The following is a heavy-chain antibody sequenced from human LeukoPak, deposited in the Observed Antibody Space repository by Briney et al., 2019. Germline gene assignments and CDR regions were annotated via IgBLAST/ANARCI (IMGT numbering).Heavy chain of an antibody. CDR3: ARTERKAFGGVIVIPGGY. Sequence: GASENVSCKPSVYTFTGYYMHWVRQAPGQGLEWMGWINPNSGGTNYAQKFQGMVTMTRDTSTSTAYMDLSRLRSDDTAVYDCARTERKAFGGVIVIPGGYWGQGTLVTVSS. J-gene: IGHJ4*02. CDR2: INPNSGGT. D-gene: IGHD3-16*02. CDR1: VYTFTGYY. V-gene: IGHV1-2*02.